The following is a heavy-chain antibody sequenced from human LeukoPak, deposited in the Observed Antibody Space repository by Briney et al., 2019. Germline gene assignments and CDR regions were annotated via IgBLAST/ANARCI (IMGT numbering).Heavy chain of an antibody. Sequence: GGSLRLSCAASGFTFSSYEMNWVRQAPGKGLEWVSYISSSGSTICYADSVKGRFTISRDSAKNSLYLQMNSLRAEDTAVYYCAREGGYGYVGYFDYWGQGTLVTVSS. J-gene: IGHJ4*02. D-gene: IGHD5-18*01. CDR3: AREGGYGYVGYFDY. V-gene: IGHV3-48*03. CDR2: ISSSGSTI. CDR1: GFTFSSYE.